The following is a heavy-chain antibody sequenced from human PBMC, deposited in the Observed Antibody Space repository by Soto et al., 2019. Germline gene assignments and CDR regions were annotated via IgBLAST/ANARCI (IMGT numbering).Heavy chain of an antibody. J-gene: IGHJ4*02. CDR2: INAGNGNT. CDR1: GYTFTSYA. CDR3: EREYDFWSGYYPYYFDY. V-gene: IGHV1-3*01. D-gene: IGHD3-3*01. Sequence: ASVKVSCKASGYTFTSYAMHWVRQAPGQRLEWMGWINAGNGNTKYSQKFQGRVTITRDTSASTAYMELSSLRSEDTAVYYCEREYDFWSGYYPYYFDYWGQGTLVTVSS.